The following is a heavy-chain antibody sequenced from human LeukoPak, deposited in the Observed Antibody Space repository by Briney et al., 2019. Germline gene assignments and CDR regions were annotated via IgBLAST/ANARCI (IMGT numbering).Heavy chain of an antibody. Sequence: GGSLRLSCAASGFTFSSYSMNWVRQAPGKGLDWVSSISSSSSYIYYADSVKGRFTISRDNAKNSLYLQMNSLRAEDTAVYYCARDGDYCSSTSCYAFDSWGQGTMVTVSS. CDR1: GFTFSSYS. CDR2: ISSSSSYI. D-gene: IGHD2-2*01. J-gene: IGHJ3*02. CDR3: ARDGDYCSSTSCYAFDS. V-gene: IGHV3-21*01.